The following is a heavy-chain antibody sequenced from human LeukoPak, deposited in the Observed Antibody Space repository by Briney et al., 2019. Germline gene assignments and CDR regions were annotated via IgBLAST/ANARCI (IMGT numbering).Heavy chain of an antibody. V-gene: IGHV4-34*01. CDR2: INHSGSA. D-gene: IGHD5-24*01. Sequence: SETLSLTCAVSGGSFSGYYWTWVRQPPGKGLEWIGEINHSGSANYNPSLMSRVTISLDTSKNHFSLNLSSVTAADTAVYYCARSGRDGYVGLDYWGQGTLVTVSS. J-gene: IGHJ4*02. CDR1: GGSFSGYY. CDR3: ARSGRDGYVGLDY.